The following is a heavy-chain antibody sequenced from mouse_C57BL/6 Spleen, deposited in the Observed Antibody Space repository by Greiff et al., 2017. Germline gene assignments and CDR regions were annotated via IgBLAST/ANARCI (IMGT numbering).Heavy chain of an antibody. Sequence: EVKLMESGGDLVKPGGSLKLSCAASGFTFSSYGMSWVRQTPDKRLEWVATISSGGSYTYYPDSVKGRFTISRDNAKNTLYLQMSSLKSEDTAMYYCARHHSNYAMDYWGQGTSVTVSS. CDR2: ISSGGSYT. D-gene: IGHD2-5*01. CDR1: GFTFSSYG. V-gene: IGHV5-6*01. CDR3: ARHHSNYAMDY. J-gene: IGHJ4*01.